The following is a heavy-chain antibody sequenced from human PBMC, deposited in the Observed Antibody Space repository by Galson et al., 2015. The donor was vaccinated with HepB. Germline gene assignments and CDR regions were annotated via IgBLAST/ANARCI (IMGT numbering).Heavy chain of an antibody. J-gene: IGHJ4*02. CDR2: IYSGGST. Sequence: SLRLSCAASGFTVSSNYMSWVRQAPGKGLEWVSVIYSGGSTYYADSVEGRFTISRDNSKNTLYLQMNSLRAEDTAVYYCARGPMYSSHYDYWGQGTLVTVSS. CDR3: ARGPMYSSHYDY. CDR1: GFTVSSNY. D-gene: IGHD6-13*01. V-gene: IGHV3-53*01.